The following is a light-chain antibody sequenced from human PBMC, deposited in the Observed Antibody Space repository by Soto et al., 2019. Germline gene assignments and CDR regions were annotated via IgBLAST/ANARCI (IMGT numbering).Light chain of an antibody. CDR1: SSDIGSYDY. CDR3: SSFTSTSTRL. Sequence: QSALTQPASVSGSPGQSITISCTGTSSDIGSYDYVSWYQQHPGKAPNLIIYEVTDRSSGVSNRFSGSKSGNTASLTISGLQAEDEADYYCSSFTSTSTRLFGSGTKVTVL. V-gene: IGLV2-14*01. CDR2: EVT. J-gene: IGLJ1*01.